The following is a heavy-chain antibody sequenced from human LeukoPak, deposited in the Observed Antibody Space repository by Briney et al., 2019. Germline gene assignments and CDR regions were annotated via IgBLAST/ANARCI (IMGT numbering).Heavy chain of an antibody. D-gene: IGHD3-3*01. CDR1: GGSISSYY. J-gene: IGHJ2*01. CDR2: IYYSGST. V-gene: IGHV4-59*01. Sequence: SETLSLTCTVSGGSISSYYWSWIRQPPGKGLKWIGYIYYSGSTNYNPSLKSRVTISVDMSKNQFSLKLSSVTAADTAVYYCARAAYYDFWSGGGFDLWGRGTLVTVSS. CDR3: ARAAYYDFWSGGGFDL.